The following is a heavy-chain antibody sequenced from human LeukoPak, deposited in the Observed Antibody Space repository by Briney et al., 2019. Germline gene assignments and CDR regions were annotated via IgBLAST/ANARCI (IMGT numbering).Heavy chain of an antibody. CDR3: AKWRRYCSGGSCYEGDYGLDV. D-gene: IGHD2-15*01. Sequence: GGPLRLSCAASGFTFRSYAMSWVRQAPGKGLELVSDISGSSPNTYYADSGKGRFTISRDNSKSTVDLQMNSLRAEDTAIYYCAKWRRYCSGGSCYEGDYGLDVWGQGTTVTVSS. CDR2: ISGSSPNT. CDR1: GFTFRSYA. V-gene: IGHV3-23*01. J-gene: IGHJ6*02.